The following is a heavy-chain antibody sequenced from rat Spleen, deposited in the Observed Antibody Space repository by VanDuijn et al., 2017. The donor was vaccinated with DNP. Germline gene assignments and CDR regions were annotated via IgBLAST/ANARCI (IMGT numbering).Heavy chain of an antibody. J-gene: IGHJ2*01. Sequence: EVQLVESGGDLVQPGRSLRLSCAASGFTFSDYYMAWVRQAPKKGLEWVASISDEGSTTYNGDSVKGRFTISRDNAEGTLYLQMDSLKSEDTATYYCATCGYSGGYFDYWGQGVMVTVSS. CDR2: ISDEGSTT. D-gene: IGHD1-1*01. V-gene: IGHV5-22*01. CDR1: GFTFSDYY. CDR3: ATCGYSGGYFDY.